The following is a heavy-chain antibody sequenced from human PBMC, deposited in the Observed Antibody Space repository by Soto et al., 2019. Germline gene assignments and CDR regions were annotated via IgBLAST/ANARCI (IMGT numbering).Heavy chain of an antibody. V-gene: IGHV3-23*01. J-gene: IGHJ4*02. CDR1: GFPFSSNA. Sequence: EVQLLESGGGLVQPGGSLRVSCAASGFPFSSNALSWVRLAPGKGLEWVSTISGSDGSTYYADPVKGRFTISRDSSRNTLYLQMSSLRVEDTAVYYCAKEAAADLYFFDYWGQGTLVTVSS. D-gene: IGHD6-13*01. CDR2: ISGSDGST. CDR3: AKEAAADLYFFDY.